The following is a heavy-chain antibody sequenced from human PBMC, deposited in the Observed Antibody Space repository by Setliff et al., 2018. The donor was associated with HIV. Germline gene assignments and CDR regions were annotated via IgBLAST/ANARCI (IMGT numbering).Heavy chain of an antibody. CDR1: GVSIINYY. CDR2: IYSSGST. Sequence: SETLSLTCTVSGVSIINYYWSWIRQPAGKGPEWIGRIYSSGSTNYNPSLKSRVTMSIDTSTNRFSLKLNSVTAADTAVYYCARASSGYESRGLFDYWGQGMLVTVSS. J-gene: IGHJ4*02. V-gene: IGHV4-4*07. CDR3: ARASSGYESRGLFDY. D-gene: IGHD5-12*01.